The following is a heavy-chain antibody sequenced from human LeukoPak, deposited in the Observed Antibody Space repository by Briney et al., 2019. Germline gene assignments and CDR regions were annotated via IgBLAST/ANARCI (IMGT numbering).Heavy chain of an antibody. V-gene: IGHV4-59*12. CDR2: IYYSGST. CDR1: GGSISTYY. D-gene: IGHD4-23*01. CDR3: ARNAGNSDVDY. J-gene: IGHJ4*02. Sequence: SETLSLTCTVSGGSISTYYWSWIRQPPGKGLEWIGYIYYSGSTNYNPSLKSRVTMSVDTSKTQFSLKLNSMTAADTAVYYCARNAGNSDVDYWGQGILVTVSS.